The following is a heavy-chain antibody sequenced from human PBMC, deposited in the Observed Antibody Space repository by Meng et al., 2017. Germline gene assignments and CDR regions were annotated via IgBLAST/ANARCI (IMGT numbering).Heavy chain of an antibody. CDR3: AHRRDYSPGWKFGY. V-gene: IGHV2-5*01. J-gene: IGHJ4*02. Sequence: HITLQETETHAVNVTHTRTLSRTLSGFCVYRGGAGCGWNRLPQGKALEWHGLMHGSDEKRYSSSLNRRIGSTKAVSKNQVVLTMTNIAPVDTDTDYCAHRRDYSPGWKFGYWGQGTLVTVSS. CDR1: GFCVYRGGAG. CDR2: MHGSDEK. D-gene: IGHD2-15*01.